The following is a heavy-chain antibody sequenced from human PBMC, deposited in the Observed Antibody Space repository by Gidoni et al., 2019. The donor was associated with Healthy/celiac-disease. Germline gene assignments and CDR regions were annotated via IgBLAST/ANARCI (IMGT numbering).Heavy chain of an antibody. CDR2: IYSGGST. CDR1: GFTFSSNY. D-gene: IGHD3-9*01. Sequence: EVQLVASGGGLVQPGGSLRRSCAASGFTFSSNYMSWVRQAPGKGLEWVSVIYSGGSTYYADSVKGRFTISRDNSKNTLYLQMNSLRAEDTAVYYCARDGLAPDYYYGMDVWGQGTTVTVSS. J-gene: IGHJ6*02. V-gene: IGHV3-66*01. CDR3: ARDGLAPDYYYGMDV.